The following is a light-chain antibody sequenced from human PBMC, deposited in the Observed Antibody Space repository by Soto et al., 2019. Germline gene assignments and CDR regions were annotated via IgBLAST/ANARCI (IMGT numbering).Light chain of an antibody. J-gene: IGKJ1*01. Sequence: EIVLTQSPATLSLSPGERATLSCRASQSVSSYLAWYQQKPGQAPRLLIYDASNRATGIPARFSGSGSGTEFILTISRLEPDDFAIYHCHQHGGSPETFGQGTKVDIK. CDR3: HQHGGSPET. CDR1: QSVSSY. V-gene: IGKV3-11*01. CDR2: DAS.